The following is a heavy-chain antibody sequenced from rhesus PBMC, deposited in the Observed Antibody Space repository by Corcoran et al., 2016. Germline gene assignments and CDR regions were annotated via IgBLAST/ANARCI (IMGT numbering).Heavy chain of an antibody. CDR2: IYGSGGTN. J-gene: IGHJ2*01. Sequence: QVQLQESGPGLVKPSETLSLTCAVSGYSIRSNYWNWIRQPPGKGLEWIGSIYGSGGTNYLNPSLKSQVTLEVDTSKNQFSQKLSSVTAADTAVYYCARTSHYGSGYYPGWYFDLWGPGTPITISS. CDR3: ARTSHYGSGYYPGWYFDL. CDR1: GYSIRSNY. V-gene: IGHV4S14*01. D-gene: IGHD3-28*01.